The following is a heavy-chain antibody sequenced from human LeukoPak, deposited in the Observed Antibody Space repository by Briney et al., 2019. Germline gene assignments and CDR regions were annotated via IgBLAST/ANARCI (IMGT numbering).Heavy chain of an antibody. Sequence: GGSLRLSCEVSGLSFSDSGMHWVRQAPGKGLEWVAVLWSDESIKYYADPVKGRFTISRDNSKNSLYLQMNSLRAEDTAVYYCARYQWPKLDDYWGQGTLVTVSS. V-gene: IGHV3-33*08. CDR2: LWSDESIK. CDR3: ARYQWPKLDDY. D-gene: IGHD6-19*01. CDR1: GLSFSDSG. J-gene: IGHJ4*02.